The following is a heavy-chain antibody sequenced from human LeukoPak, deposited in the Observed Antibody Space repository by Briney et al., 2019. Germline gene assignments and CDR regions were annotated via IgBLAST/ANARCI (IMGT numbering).Heavy chain of an antibody. CDR1: GFTFSRYE. D-gene: IGHD3-3*01. CDR2: ISVSGSAK. CDR3: ATASYFDFPS. J-gene: IGHJ5*02. V-gene: IGHV3-48*03. Sequence: GGSLRLSCAASGFTFSRYEVNWVRQAPRKGLEWVSYISVSGSAKNYADSVKGRFTISRDNAKNSLHLQMNSLRAEDTAVYYCATASYFDFPSWGQGTLVTVSS.